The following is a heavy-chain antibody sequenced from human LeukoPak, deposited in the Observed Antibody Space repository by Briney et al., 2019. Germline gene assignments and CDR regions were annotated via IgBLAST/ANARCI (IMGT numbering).Heavy chain of an antibody. J-gene: IGHJ4*02. D-gene: IGHD6-19*01. CDR3: AGEDSSGSNY. CDR1: GLTFSSYG. CDR2: IWYDGSNK. Sequence: GRSLRLSCAASGLTFSSYGMHWVRQAPGKGLEWVAVIWYDGSNKYYADSVKGRFTISRDNSKNTLYLQMNSLRAEDTAVYYCAGEDSSGSNYWGQGTLVTVSS. V-gene: IGHV3-30*19.